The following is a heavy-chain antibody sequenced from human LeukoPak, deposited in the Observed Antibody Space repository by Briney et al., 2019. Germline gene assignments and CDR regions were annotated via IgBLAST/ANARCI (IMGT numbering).Heavy chain of an antibody. CDR3: ASWDSSGLDAFDI. V-gene: IGHV4-34*01. D-gene: IGHD3-22*01. J-gene: IGHJ3*02. CDR1: GGSFSGSY. CDR2: INHSGST. Sequence: PSETLSLTCAVYGGSFSGSYWSWIRQPPGKGLEWIGEINHSGSTNYNPSLKSRVTISVDTSKNQFSLKLSSVTAADTAVYYCASWDSSGLDAFDIWGQGTMVTVSS.